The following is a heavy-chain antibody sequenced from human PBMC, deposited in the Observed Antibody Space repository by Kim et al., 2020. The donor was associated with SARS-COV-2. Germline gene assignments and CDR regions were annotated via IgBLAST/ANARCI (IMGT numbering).Heavy chain of an antibody. CDR2: T. J-gene: IGHJ4*02. V-gene: IGHV1-3*01. D-gene: IGHD5-18*01. CDR3: ARDMKYSYGYY. Sequence: TKYSQKFQGRVTSTRDTSASTAYMELSSLRSEDTAVYYCARDMKYSYGYYWGQGTLVTVSS.